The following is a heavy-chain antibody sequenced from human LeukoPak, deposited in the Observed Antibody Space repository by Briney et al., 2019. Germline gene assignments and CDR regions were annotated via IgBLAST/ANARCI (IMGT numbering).Heavy chain of an antibody. J-gene: IGHJ3*02. CDR3: ARDLGYYYDSSGYSHAFDI. CDR1: GGTFSSYA. D-gene: IGHD3-22*01. Sequence: ASVKVSCKASGGTFSSYAISWVRQAPGQGLEWMGGIIPIFGTANYAQKFQGRVTITTDESTSIAYMELSSLRSEDTAVYYCARDLGYYYDSSGYSHAFDIWGQGTMVTVSS. CDR2: IIPIFGTA. V-gene: IGHV1-69*05.